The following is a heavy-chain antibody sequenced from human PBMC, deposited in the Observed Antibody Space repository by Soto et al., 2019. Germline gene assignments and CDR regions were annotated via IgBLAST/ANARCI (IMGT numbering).Heavy chain of an antibody. D-gene: IGHD6-13*01. Sequence: QVQLVQSGAEVKKPGXSVXVXXXASGGTFSSYAISWVRQAPGQGLEWMGGIIPIFGTANYAQKFQGRVTITADESTSTAYMELSSLRSEDTAVYYCARGVAAAGNFDYWGQGTLVTVSS. J-gene: IGHJ4*02. CDR3: ARGVAAAGNFDY. CDR2: IIPIFGTA. CDR1: GGTFSSYA. V-gene: IGHV1-69*01.